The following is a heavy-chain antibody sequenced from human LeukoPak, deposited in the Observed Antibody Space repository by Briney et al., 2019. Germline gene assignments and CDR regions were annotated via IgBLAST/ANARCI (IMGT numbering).Heavy chain of an antibody. D-gene: IGHD2-21*02. V-gene: IGHV3-30*04. CDR1: GFTFSSYA. CDR3: TDSHADY. CDR2: ISYDGSNK. J-gene: IGHJ4*02. Sequence: GGSLRLSCAASGFTFSSYAMHWVRQAPGKGLEWVAVISYDGSNKYYADSVKGRFTISRDNSKNTLYLQMNSLRAEDTAVYYCTDSHADYWGQGTLVTVSS.